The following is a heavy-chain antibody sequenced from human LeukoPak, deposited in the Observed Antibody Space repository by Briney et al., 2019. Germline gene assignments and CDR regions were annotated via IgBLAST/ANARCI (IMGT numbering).Heavy chain of an antibody. J-gene: IGHJ4*02. CDR3: ARVSIFGVVIANDY. CDR1: GFTFGGYT. V-gene: IGHV3-21*01. CDR2: ITSGGDYM. D-gene: IGHD3-16*02. Sequence: GGSLRLSCAASGFTFGGYTMSWVRQAPGKGLQWVSTITSGGDYMYYADPVKGRFTISRDDSKNSLYLHMDSLRAEDTAVYYCARVSIFGVVIANDYWGQGTVISVSS.